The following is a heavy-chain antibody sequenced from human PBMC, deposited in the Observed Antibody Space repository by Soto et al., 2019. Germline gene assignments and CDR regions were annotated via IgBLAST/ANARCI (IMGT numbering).Heavy chain of an antibody. J-gene: IGHJ4*02. V-gene: IGHV4-39*01. CDR2: LYSGST. D-gene: IGHD3-10*01. Sequence: QLQLQESGPGLVKPSETLSLTCAVSGGSISRGGFHWGWIRQPPGQGLEWIGSLYSGSTYYNPSLKSRVTISADTSKSEFSLRLTSVTAADTAVYYCARRGSGHTFDYWGQGTLVTVSS. CDR3: ARRGSGHTFDY. CDR1: GGSISRGGFH.